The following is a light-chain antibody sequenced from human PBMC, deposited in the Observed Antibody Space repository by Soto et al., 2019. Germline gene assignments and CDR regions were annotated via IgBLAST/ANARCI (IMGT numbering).Light chain of an antibody. CDR3: QQYSSSRT. CDR2: GGS. J-gene: IGKJ1*01. CDR1: QSVSSN. V-gene: IGKV3-20*01. Sequence: IVLTQSPATLSVSPGERATLSCRARQSVSSNLAWHQQRPGQAPRLLIYGGSSRATGIPVRFSGSGSETDFTLTITRLEPEDFAMYYCQQYSSSRTFGQGTKVDIK.